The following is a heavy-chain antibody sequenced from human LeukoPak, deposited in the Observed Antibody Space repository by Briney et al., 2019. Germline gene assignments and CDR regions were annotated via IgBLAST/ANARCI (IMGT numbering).Heavy chain of an antibody. CDR3: AKDPGYGDYQY. D-gene: IGHD4-17*01. J-gene: IGHJ4*02. V-gene: IGHV3-23*01. Sequence: GGSLRLSCAASGCTFSSYAMSWVLQAPGKGLEWVSAISGSGGSTYYADSVKGRFTISRENSKNTLYLQMNSLRAEDTAVYYCAKDPGYGDYQYWGQGTLVTVSS. CDR2: ISGSGGST. CDR1: GCTFSSYA.